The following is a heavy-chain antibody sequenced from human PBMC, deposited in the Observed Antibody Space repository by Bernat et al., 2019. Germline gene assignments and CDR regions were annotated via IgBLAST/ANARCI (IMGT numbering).Heavy chain of an antibody. V-gene: IGHV1-69*01. CDR2: IIPIFGTA. CDR3: ARSLGLRSLYYYYYMDV. Sequence: QVQLVQSGAEVKKPGSSVKVSCKASGGTFSSYAISWVRQAPGQGLAWMGGIIPIFGTANYAQKFQGRVTITADESTSTAYMELRSLRSEDTAVYYCARSLGLRSLYYYYYMDVWGEGTTVTVSS. CDR1: GGTFSSYA. D-gene: IGHD4-17*01. J-gene: IGHJ6*03.